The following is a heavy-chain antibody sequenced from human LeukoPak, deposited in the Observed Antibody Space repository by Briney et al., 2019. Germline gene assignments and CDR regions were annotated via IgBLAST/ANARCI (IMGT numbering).Heavy chain of an antibody. CDR3: ATNSGDYYWYFDL. CDR1: GGSISTYY. CDR2: VHYSGST. J-gene: IGHJ2*01. Sequence: SVTLSLTCTVSGGSISTYYWSWIRQPPGKGLEWIGYVHYSGSTRYSPSLKSRVTISVDTSKNQFSLKLTSVTAADTAVYYCATNSGDYYWYFDLWGRGTLVTVSS. D-gene: IGHD1-26*01. V-gene: IGHV4-59*01.